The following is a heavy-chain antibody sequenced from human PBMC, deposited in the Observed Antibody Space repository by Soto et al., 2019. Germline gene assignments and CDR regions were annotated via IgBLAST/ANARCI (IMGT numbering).Heavy chain of an antibody. Sequence: GGSLRLSCVGSGFTFSSHSMNWVRQAPGKGLEWVSYISSASSNIYYADSVKGRLTISRDNAKNSLYLQMNSLRDEDTAVYYCARDRRGYCSGGSCYSSGLDPWGQGTLVTVSS. CDR1: GFTFSSHS. J-gene: IGHJ5*02. D-gene: IGHD2-15*01. CDR3: ARDRRGYCSGGSCYSSGLDP. CDR2: ISSASSNI. V-gene: IGHV3-48*02.